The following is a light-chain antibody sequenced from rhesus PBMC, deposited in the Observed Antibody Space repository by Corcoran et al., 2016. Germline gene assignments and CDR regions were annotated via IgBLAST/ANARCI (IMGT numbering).Light chain of an antibody. J-gene: IGKJ1*01. CDR3: MQALDFPPT. V-gene: IGKV2-104*02. CDR1: QSLLDSEDGNTY. Sequence: DIVMTQTPLSLPVTPGEPASISCRSRQSLLDSEDGNTYLDWYLPKPGQSPQLLIYELSNRASGVPDRFSGSGSDTDFTRKISRVEAEDVGVYYCMQALDFPPTFGQGTKVEIK. CDR2: ELS.